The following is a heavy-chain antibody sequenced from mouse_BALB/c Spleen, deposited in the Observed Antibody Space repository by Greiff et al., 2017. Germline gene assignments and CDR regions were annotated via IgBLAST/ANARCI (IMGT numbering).Heavy chain of an antibody. CDR2: IAPGSGST. D-gene: IGHD2-14*01. J-gene: IGHJ4*01. Sequence: DLVKPGASVKLSCKASGYTFTSYWINWIQQRPGQGLEWIGRIAPGSGSTYYNEMFKGKATLTVDTSSSTAYIQLSSLSSEDSAVYFCARGGYDGFIDYAMDYWGQGTSVTVSS. CDR1: GYTFTSYW. CDR3: ARGGYDGFIDYAMDY. V-gene: IGHV1S41*01.